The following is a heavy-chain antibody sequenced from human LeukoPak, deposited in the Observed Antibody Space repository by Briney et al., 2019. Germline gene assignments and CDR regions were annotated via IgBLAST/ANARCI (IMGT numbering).Heavy chain of an antibody. J-gene: IGHJ4*02. Sequence: PSGTLSLTCGVSGGSITNTNYWTWVRQPPGKGLEWIGEVNLQGSTNYNPSLMGRVAISVDKSENHISLQLTSATAADTAVYYCAREGGPYRPLDYSGQGTLVTVSS. CDR1: GGSITNTNY. V-gene: IGHV4-4*02. CDR2: VNLQGST. CDR3: AREGGPYRPLDY.